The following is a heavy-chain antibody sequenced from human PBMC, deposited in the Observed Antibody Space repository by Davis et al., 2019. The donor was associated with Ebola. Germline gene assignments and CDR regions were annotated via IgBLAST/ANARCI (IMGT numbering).Heavy chain of an antibody. J-gene: IGHJ4*02. V-gene: IGHV3-23*01. Sequence: GESLKISCAASGFTFTSYAMSWVRQAPGKGLEWVSLISGSGTTYYADSVKGRFTISRDNAKNSLYLQMNSLRDDDTAVYYCARAVVDIVATPYFDYWGQGTLVPVSS. CDR3: ARAVVDIVATPYFDY. CDR2: ISGSGTT. CDR1: GFTFTSYA. D-gene: IGHD5-12*01.